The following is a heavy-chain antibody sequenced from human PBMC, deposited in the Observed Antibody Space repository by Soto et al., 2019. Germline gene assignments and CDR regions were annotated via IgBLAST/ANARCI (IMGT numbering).Heavy chain of an antibody. Sequence: VQLVESGGGLVKPGGSLRLCWAASGFTFTNAWMTWVRQGPGKGLEWVGRIKSKSDGGTIDYAAPVKGRFTISRDDSKNTLYLQMNSLKTEDTAVYYCTTGPNLRPLAAFDIWGQGTVVTVSS. CDR3: TTGPNLRPLAAFDI. CDR1: GFTFTNAW. V-gene: IGHV3-15*01. J-gene: IGHJ3*02. CDR2: IKSKSDGGTI.